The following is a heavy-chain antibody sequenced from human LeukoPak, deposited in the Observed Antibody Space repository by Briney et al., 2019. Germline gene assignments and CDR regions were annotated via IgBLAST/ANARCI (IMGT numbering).Heavy chain of an antibody. Sequence: PGGSLRLSCAASGFTFSSYSMNWVRQAPGKGLEWVSSISSSSSYIYHADSVKGRFTISRDNAKNSLYLQMNSLRAEDTAVYYCARAGVEPYWGQGTLVTVSS. CDR1: GFTFSSYS. J-gene: IGHJ4*02. CDR3: ARAGVEPY. V-gene: IGHV3-21*01. CDR2: ISSSSSYI. D-gene: IGHD1-26*01.